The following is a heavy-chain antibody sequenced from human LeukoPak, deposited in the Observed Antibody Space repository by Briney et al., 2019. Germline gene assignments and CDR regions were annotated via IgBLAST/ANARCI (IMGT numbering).Heavy chain of an antibody. Sequence: PGGSLRLSCAASGFTFSSYWMSWVRQAPGKGLEWVATIRQDGSQKYYVDSVKGRFTISRDNSRKLLFLQMNSLRVEDTAVYYCASQSYARFDPWGQGTLVTVSS. CDR1: GFTFSSYW. CDR3: ASQSYARFDP. CDR2: IRQDGSQK. J-gene: IGHJ5*02. V-gene: IGHV3-7*01. D-gene: IGHD3-16*01.